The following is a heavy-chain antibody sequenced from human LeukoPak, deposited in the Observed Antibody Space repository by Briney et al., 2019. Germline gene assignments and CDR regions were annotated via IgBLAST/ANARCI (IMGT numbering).Heavy chain of an antibody. Sequence: GGSLRLSCSASGFTFSSSPMHWVRQAPGKGLEYVSSINLSGSYVSYADFAKGRFTISRDNWRNTLHLQMNSLTPDDTAIYYCVREMGSGTHYCLEFWGQGALVTVSA. D-gene: IGHD3-10*01. J-gene: IGHJ4*02. CDR1: GFTFSSSP. CDR3: VREMGSGTHYCLEF. CDR2: INLSGSYV. V-gene: IGHV3-64D*06.